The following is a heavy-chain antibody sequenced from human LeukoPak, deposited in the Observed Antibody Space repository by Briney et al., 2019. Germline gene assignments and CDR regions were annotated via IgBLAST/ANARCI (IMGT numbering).Heavy chain of an antibody. CDR1: GFTFSSYA. V-gene: IGHV3-23*01. D-gene: IGHD1-20*01. Sequence: GGSLRLSCAASGFTFSSYAMSWVRQAPGKGLEWVSAISGSGGSTYYADSVKGRFTISRDNSKNTLYLQMNSLRAEDTAVYYCARDGGTRYNWNDPPLDYWGQGTLVIVSS. CDR3: ARDGGTRYNWNDPPLDY. CDR2: ISGSGGST. J-gene: IGHJ4*02.